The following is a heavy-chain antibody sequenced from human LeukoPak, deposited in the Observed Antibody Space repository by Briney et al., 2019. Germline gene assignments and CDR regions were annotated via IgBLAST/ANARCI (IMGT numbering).Heavy chain of an antibody. CDR3: ARVTNLGYYDKSGYYYFDY. CDR1: GGFISSYF. D-gene: IGHD3-22*01. Sequence: PSETVSLTCTVSGGFISSYFWSWLRQPPGKELEWIGFIYYSGSTNYNPSLKSRVTISVDKSKNQFSLKLRSVTAADTGVYYCARVTNLGYYDKSGYYYFDYWGQGTLVTVSS. V-gene: IGHV4-59*12. J-gene: IGHJ4*02. CDR2: IYYSGST.